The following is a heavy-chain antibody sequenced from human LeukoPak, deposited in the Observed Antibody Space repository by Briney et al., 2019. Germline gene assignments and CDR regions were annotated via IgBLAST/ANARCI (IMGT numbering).Heavy chain of an antibody. CDR3: ARDYAGELEGFDP. D-gene: IGHD1-1*01. V-gene: IGHV1-46*01. Sequence: ASVKVSCKASGYTFTSYYMHWVRQAPGQGLEWMGIINPSGGSTSYAQKFQGRVTMTRDTSTSAVYMELSSLRSEDTAVYYCARDYAGELEGFDPWGQGTLVTVSS. CDR2: INPSGGST. CDR1: GYTFTSYY. J-gene: IGHJ5*02.